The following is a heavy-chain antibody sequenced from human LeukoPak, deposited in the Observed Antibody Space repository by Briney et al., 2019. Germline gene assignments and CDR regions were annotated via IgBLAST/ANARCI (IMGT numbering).Heavy chain of an antibody. CDR3: ANLIVVVPAASHDAFDI. CDR1: EFSVGSNY. J-gene: IGHJ3*02. D-gene: IGHD2-2*01. V-gene: IGHV3-66*01. Sequence: GGSLRLSCAASEFSVGSNYMTWVRQAPGKGLEWVSLIYSGGSTYYADSVKGRFTISRDNSKNTLYLQMNSLRAEDTAVYYCANLIVVVPAASHDAFDIWGQGTMVTVSS. CDR2: IYSGGST.